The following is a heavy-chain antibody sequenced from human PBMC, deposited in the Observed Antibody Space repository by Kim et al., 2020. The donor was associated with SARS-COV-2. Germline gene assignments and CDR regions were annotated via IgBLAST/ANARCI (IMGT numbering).Heavy chain of an antibody. Sequence: GGSLRLSCAASGFTFSSFAMSWVRQAPGKGLEWVSSISGSGAYTYYADSVKGRFLLFLVFVSLFLSVLLFSLRAEFSVLYYCAKNGPGDYYMDVWGKGTT. CDR1: GFTFSSFA. D-gene: IGHD2-8*01. CDR3: AKNGPGDYYMDV. J-gene: IGHJ6*03. V-gene: IGHV3-23*01. CDR2: ISGSGAYT.